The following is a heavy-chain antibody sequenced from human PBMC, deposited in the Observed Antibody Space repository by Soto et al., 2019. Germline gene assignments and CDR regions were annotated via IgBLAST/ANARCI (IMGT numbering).Heavy chain of an antibody. D-gene: IGHD3-16*01. CDR2: ISATGGGT. CDR3: AKDRRAGGNPAFYFDF. V-gene: IGHV3-23*01. J-gene: IGHJ4*02. Sequence: PGGSLRLSCAASGFKFSNYAMSWVRQAPGKGLECVSLISATGGGTYYADSVKGRFTISRDNSHNTLYLQVHSLTAEDTAVYYCAKDRRAGGNPAFYFDFWGQGAQVTVSS. CDR1: GFKFSNYA.